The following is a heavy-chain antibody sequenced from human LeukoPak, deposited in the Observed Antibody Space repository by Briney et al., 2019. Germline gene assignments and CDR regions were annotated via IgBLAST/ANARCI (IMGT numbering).Heavy chain of an antibody. Sequence: GGSLRLSCAASGFTFSNYAMSWVRQAPGKGLEWVSGLSSSGGTTYYADSVKGRFTISRDNSKSMMYLGMNSLRAEDTAVYYCAKRVLIGDYYAAFDIWGQGTMVTVSS. CDR2: LSSSGGTT. J-gene: IGHJ3*02. CDR3: AKRVLIGDYYAAFDI. D-gene: IGHD3-10*01. CDR1: GFTFSNYA. V-gene: IGHV3-23*01.